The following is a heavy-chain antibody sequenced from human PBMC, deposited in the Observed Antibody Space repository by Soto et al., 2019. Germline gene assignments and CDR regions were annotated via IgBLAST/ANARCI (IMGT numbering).Heavy chain of an antibody. V-gene: IGHV4-59*01. CDR2: IYYSGST. CDR3: ARESTMLRGVIQY. D-gene: IGHD3-10*01. Sequence: SETLSLTCTVSGGSISSYYWSWIRQPPGNGLEWIGYIYYSGSTSYNPSLKSRVTISVDTSKNQLSLKLSSVTAADTAVYYCARESTMLRGVIQYWGQGTLVTVSS. J-gene: IGHJ1*01. CDR1: GGSISSYY.